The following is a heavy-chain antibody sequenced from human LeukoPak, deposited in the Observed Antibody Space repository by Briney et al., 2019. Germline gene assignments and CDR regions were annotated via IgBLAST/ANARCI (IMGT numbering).Heavy chain of an antibody. J-gene: IGHJ4*02. CDR2: ISSSSSTI. V-gene: IGHV3-48*01. CDR1: GFTFSSYS. CDR3: ARDRGYSSSWYDADYFDY. D-gene: IGHD6-13*01. Sequence: GGSLRLSCAASGFTFSSYSMNWVRQAPGKGLEWVSYISSSSSTIYYADSVKGRITISRDNAKNSLYLKMNSLRAEDTAVYYCARDRGYSSSWYDADYFDYWGQGTLVTVSS.